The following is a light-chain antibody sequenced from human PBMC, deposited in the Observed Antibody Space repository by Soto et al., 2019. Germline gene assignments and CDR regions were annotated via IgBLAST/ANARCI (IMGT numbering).Light chain of an antibody. Sequence: EIVLTQSRGTLSLSPGERATLSCRASQSVSSSYLAWYQQRPGQAPRLLIYGASSRATGIPDRFSGSGSGTDFTLTISRLEPEDLAVYYCQKYGSSPRTFGQGTKVEIK. CDR3: QKYGSSPRT. V-gene: IGKV3-20*01. J-gene: IGKJ1*01. CDR2: GAS. CDR1: QSVSSSY.